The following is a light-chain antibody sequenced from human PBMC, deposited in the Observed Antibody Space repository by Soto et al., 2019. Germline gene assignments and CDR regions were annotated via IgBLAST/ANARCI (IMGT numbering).Light chain of an antibody. V-gene: IGKV1-5*01. CDR2: DAS. CDR1: QSISDY. J-gene: IGKJ1*01. Sequence: DIQMTQSPSTLSASVGDRVTITCRASQSISDYLAWYQQKPGKVPNLLIYDASSLQGGVPSRFSGSGSGTEFTLTISSLQPDDFATYYCQQYNNHSPWTFGQGIKVENK. CDR3: QQYNNHSPWT.